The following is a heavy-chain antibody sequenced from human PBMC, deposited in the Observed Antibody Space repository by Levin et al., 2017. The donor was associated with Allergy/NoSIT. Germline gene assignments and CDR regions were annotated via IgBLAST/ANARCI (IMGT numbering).Heavy chain of an antibody. CDR2: ISSNGGST. CDR3: VKAIVGGTTGARAFDI. J-gene: IGHJ3*02. Sequence: GGSLRLSCSASGFTFSSYAMHWVRQAPGKGLEYVSAISSNGGSTYYADSVQGRFTISRDNSKNTLYLQMSSLRAEDTAVYYCVKAIVGGTTGARAFDIWGQGTMVTVSS. D-gene: IGHD1-26*01. CDR1: GFTFSSYA. V-gene: IGHV3-64D*06.